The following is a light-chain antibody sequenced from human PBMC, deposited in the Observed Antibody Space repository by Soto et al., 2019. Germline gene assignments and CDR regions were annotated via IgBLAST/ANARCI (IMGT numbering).Light chain of an antibody. Sequence: EKVMAQSPATLSVSTGERATLSCRASQSVSSKLAWYQQKPGQAPRLLIYGASTRATGIPARFSGSGSGTDFTLTISSLEPEDFAVYYCQQYTDSRTFGQGTKVDIK. CDR3: QQYTDSRT. V-gene: IGKV3-15*01. CDR2: GAS. J-gene: IGKJ1*01. CDR1: QSVSSK.